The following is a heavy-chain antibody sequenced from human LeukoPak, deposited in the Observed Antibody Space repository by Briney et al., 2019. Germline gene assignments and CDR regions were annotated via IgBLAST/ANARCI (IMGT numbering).Heavy chain of an antibody. CDR3: ATKSYGSGSYYGDFQH. Sequence: SETLSLTCTVSGGSISSYYWSWIRQPPGKGLGGIGYIYYSGSTNYNPSLKSRVTISVDTSKNQFSLKLSSVTAADTAVYYCATKSYGSGSYYGDFQHWGQGTLVTVSS. CDR2: IYYSGST. V-gene: IGHV4-59*01. CDR1: GGSISSYY. D-gene: IGHD3-10*01. J-gene: IGHJ1*01.